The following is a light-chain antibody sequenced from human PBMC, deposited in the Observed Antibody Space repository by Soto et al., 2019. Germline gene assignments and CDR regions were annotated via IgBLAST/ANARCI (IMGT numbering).Light chain of an antibody. J-gene: IGLJ3*02. V-gene: IGLV1-47*02. Sequence: QSVLTQPPSASGTPGQRVTISCSGSTSNLGSHFVYWYQQLPGTAPKLLIYNNNQRPSGVPDRFSGSKSGTSASLAISGLRSDDESDYYCAAWDDSLSGPVFGGGTQLTVL. CDR2: NNN. CDR1: TSNLGSHF. CDR3: AAWDDSLSGPV.